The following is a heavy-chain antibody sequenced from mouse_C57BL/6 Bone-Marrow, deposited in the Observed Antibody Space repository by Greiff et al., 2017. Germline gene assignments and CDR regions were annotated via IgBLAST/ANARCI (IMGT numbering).Heavy chain of an antibody. J-gene: IGHJ1*03. CDR1: GFTFSDYY. V-gene: IGHV5-12*01. CDR2: LSNGGGST. CDR3: ARHGGYFDV. Sequence: VKLMESGGGLVQPGGSLKLSCAASGFTFSDYYLYWVRQTPATKLVWVAYLSNGGGSTYYPATVKGRFTISRDHAKNTLYLQMGLLKSEDTAMYYCARHGGYFDVWGTGTTVTVSS.